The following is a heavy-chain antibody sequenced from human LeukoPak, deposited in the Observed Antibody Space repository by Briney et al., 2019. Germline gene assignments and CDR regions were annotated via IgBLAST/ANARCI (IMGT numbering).Heavy chain of an antibody. CDR1: GDSINSSSYY. J-gene: IGHJ4*02. D-gene: IGHD5-18*01. CDR2: IYYSGNT. V-gene: IGHV4-39*01. Sequence: SETLSLTCTVSGDSINSSSYYWGWIRQPPGKGLEWIGSIYYSGNTYYTPSLKSRVTISLDTSKNQFSLRLSSVTTADTAVYYCARHNGYSFGRQDYWGQGTLVTVSS. CDR3: ARHNGYSFGRQDY.